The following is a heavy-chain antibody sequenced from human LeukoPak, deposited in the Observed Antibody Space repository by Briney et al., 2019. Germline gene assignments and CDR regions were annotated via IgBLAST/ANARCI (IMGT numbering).Heavy chain of an antibody. CDR1: GGSISTYY. D-gene: IGHD3-22*01. J-gene: IGHJ4*02. V-gene: IGHV4-59*01. CDR3: ARGHSYYYDSSAYYPDFDY. Sequence: SETLSLTCTVSGGSISTYYWSWIRQPPGKGLEWIGYIYYSGSTNYNPSLKSRVTISVDKSKNQFSLKLSSVTAADTAVYYCARGHSYYYDSSAYYPDFDYWGPGTLVTVSS. CDR2: IYYSGST.